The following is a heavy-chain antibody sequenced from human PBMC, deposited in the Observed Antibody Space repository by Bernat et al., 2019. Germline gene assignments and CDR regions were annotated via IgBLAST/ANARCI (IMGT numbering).Heavy chain of an antibody. Sequence: QVQLVQSGAEVKKPGASVKISCKASGYTFTNYALNWVRQAPGQRLEWMGWINAGNDDRKYSQKFQGRVTITRDTSTSTAYMDLSSLRSEDTAVYFCARDLTYSGNPVDYWGQGTLVTVSS. D-gene: IGHD1-26*01. CDR3: ARDLTYSGNPVDY. J-gene: IGHJ4*02. CDR2: INAGNDDR. CDR1: GYTFTNYA. V-gene: IGHV1-3*01.